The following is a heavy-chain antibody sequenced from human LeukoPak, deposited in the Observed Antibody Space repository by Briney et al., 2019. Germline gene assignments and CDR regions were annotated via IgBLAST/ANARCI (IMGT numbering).Heavy chain of an antibody. CDR1: GFTFSSYG. CDR3: ARDLRGPTDY. CDR2: IWYDGSNK. V-gene: IGHV3-33*01. D-gene: IGHD3-16*01. J-gene: IGHJ4*02. Sequence: GRSLRLSCAASGFTFSSYGMHWVRQAPGKGLEWVAVIWYDGSNKYYANSVKGRFTISRDNSKNTLYLQMNSLRAEDTAVYYCARDLRGPTDYGGQGTLVTVSS.